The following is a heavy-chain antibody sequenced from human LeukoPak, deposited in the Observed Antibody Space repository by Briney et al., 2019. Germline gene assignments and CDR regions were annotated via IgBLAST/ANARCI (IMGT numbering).Heavy chain of an antibody. CDR3: ARDFAFSYP. J-gene: IGHJ5*02. CDR2: ISTSGTYI. Sequence: GGALRLSCAVSGFTFSDYFVHWVRQAPGKGPEWVSSISTSGTYIHYEDSVKGRFTISRDNAKNSLYLQMDSLRVEDTAVYYCARDFAFSYPWGQGTLVTVSS. V-gene: IGHV3-21*01. CDR1: GFTFSDYF.